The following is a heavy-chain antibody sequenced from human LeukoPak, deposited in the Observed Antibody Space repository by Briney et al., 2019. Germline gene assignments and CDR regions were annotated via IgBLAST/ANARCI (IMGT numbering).Heavy chain of an antibody. CDR2: ISAYNGNT. J-gene: IGHJ3*02. CDR1: GYTFTSYG. V-gene: IGHV1-18*01. Sequence: GASVKVSCKASGYTFTSYGISWVRQAPGQGLEWMGWISAYNGNTNYAQKLQGRVTMTTDTSTSTAYMELSSLRSEDTAVYYCATDRRWRFAFDIWGQGTMVTVSS. CDR3: ATDRRWRFAFDI. D-gene: IGHD3-3*01.